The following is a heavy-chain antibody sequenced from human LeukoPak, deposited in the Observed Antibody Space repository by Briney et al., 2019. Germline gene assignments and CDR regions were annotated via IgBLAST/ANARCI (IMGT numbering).Heavy chain of an antibody. CDR2: ISSSGFTI. D-gene: IGHD5-18*01. V-gene: IGHV3-11*01. Sequence: KPGGSLRLSCAASGFTFSDYHMNWIRRAPGKGLEWVSYISSSGFTIYFADSVKGRFTISRDNAKNSLYLQMNSLGAEDRAVYYCARGDRAMKHDAFDIWGQGTMVTVSS. CDR3: ARGDRAMKHDAFDI. CDR1: GFTFSDYH. J-gene: IGHJ3*02.